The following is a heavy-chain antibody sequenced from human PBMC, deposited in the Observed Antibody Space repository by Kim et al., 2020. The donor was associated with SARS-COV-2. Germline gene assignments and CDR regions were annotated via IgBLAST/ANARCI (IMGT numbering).Heavy chain of an antibody. CDR2: ITGNGADT. D-gene: IGHD3-16*01. Sequence: GGSLRLSCAASGFTFSSYAMTWVRQAPRKGLEWVSSITGNGADTSHADSVKRRFTISRDNSMNTLSLQMISLEVEDTAIYYCARASGGYYETSGYPFDY. CDR1: GFTFSSYA. V-gene: IGHV3-23*01. CDR3: ARASGGYYETSGYPFDY. J-gene: IGHJ4*01.